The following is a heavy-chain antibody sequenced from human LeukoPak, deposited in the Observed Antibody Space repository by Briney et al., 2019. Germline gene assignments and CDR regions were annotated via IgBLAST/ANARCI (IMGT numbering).Heavy chain of an antibody. CDR1: GGSVGSFS. Sequence: SETLSLTCKASGGSVGSFSWSWIRQSPGKRLEWIGFIYYNGSTSYNPSLKSRVTISVDRSKSQFSLRLSSVTAADTALYYCARAVGYYGSGTSGEEWFDPWGQGTLVTVSS. CDR2: IYYNGST. D-gene: IGHD3-10*01. CDR3: ARAVGYYGSGTSGEEWFDP. V-gene: IGHV4-59*08. J-gene: IGHJ5*02.